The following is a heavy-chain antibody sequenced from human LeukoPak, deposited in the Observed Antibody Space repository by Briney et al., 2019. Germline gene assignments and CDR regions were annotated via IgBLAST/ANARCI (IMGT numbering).Heavy chain of an antibody. D-gene: IGHD6-19*01. J-gene: IGHJ4*02. CDR2: IYHSGRT. V-gene: IGHV4-4*02. CDR1: GGPIISGNW. Sequence: SGTLSLTCAVSGGPIISGNWWSWVRQPPGKRLEWVGEIYHSGRTNYNPSLKSRVTISVDTSKNQFSLKLSSVTAADTAVYYCARSAGIAVAGTIDYWGQGTLVTVSS. CDR3: ARSAGIAVAGTIDY.